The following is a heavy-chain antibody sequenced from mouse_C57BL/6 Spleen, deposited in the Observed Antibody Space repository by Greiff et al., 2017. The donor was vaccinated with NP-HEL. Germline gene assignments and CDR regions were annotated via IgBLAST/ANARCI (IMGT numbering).Heavy chain of an antibody. V-gene: IGHV1-82*01. CDR1: GYAFSSSW. CDR2: IYPGGGDT. CDR3: ARVDSSGYGFAY. J-gene: IGHJ3*01. Sequence: VQLQQSGPELVKPGASVKISCKASGYAFSSSWMNWVKQRPGKGLEWIGRIYPGGGDTNYNGKFKGKATLTADKASSTAYMQLSSLTSEDSAVYFCARVDSSGYGFAYWGQGTLVTVSA. D-gene: IGHD3-2*02.